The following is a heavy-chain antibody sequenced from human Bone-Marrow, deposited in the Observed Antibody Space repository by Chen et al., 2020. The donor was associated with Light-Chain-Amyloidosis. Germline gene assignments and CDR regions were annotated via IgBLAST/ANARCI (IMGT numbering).Heavy chain of an antibody. D-gene: IGHD1-26*01. Sequence: EVQLVETGGGLIQPGGSLRLSCAAPGFIVSSKYMSWVRQAPGRGLEWVSVIYSDGNTYYADSVRGRFTISRDISENILYLQMNSLRAEDTAVYYCAKEVGAGALDYWGQGTLVTVSS. V-gene: IGHV3-53*02. CDR3: AKEVGAGALDY. CDR2: IYSDGNT. CDR1: GFIVSSKY. J-gene: IGHJ4*02.